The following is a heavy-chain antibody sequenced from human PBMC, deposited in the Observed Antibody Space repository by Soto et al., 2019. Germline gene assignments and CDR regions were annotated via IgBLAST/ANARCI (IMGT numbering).Heavy chain of an antibody. Sequence: SETLSLTCTVSGGSISSGGYYWSWIRQHPGKGLEWIGYIYYSGSTYYNPSLKSRVTISVDTSKNQFSLKLSSVTAADTAVYYCARDDEGGSGSSIDYWGQGTLVTVSS. D-gene: IGHD3-10*01. V-gene: IGHV4-31*03. CDR1: GGSISSGGYY. CDR3: ARDDEGGSGSSIDY. CDR2: IYYSGST. J-gene: IGHJ4*02.